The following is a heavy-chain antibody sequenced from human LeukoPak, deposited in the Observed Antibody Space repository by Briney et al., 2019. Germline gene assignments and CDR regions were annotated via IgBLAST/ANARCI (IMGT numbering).Heavy chain of an antibody. CDR2: ISCYNGDT. D-gene: IGHD6-19*01. CDR1: GYTFTSHD. V-gene: IGHV1-18*01. Sequence: GASVKVSCKASGYTFTSHDISWVRQAPGQGLEWMGWISCYNGDTKYAQNFQGRVTMSTDRSTTTAYLELRSLRSDDTAVYYCVRDPTNTSGRYAYFDYWGRGTLVTVSS. CDR3: VRDPTNTSGRYAYFDY. J-gene: IGHJ4*02.